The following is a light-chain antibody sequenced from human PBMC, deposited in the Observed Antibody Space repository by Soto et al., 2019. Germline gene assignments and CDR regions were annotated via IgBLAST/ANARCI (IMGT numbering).Light chain of an antibody. CDR1: SSDVGGYNY. Sequence: QSALTQPASVSGSPGQSITISCTGTSSDVGGYNYVSWYQQYAGKAPKLIIFEVSQRPSGVSSRFSGSKSGSTASLTISGLQGEDEADYYCCSFAGGRNVFGTGTKLTVL. CDR2: EVS. CDR3: CSFAGGRNV. J-gene: IGLJ1*01. V-gene: IGLV2-23*02.